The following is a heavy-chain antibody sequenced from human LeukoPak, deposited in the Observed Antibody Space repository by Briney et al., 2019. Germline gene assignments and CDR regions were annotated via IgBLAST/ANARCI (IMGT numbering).Heavy chain of an antibody. Sequence: GESLTLSCTASGFTFSRCAISWVRQAPGKGLEWVSSISASGGSTYYAPSVKGRFTISRDNSKNTLYLQMSSLRAEDTAVYYCANRLPDDCGYSYRYFDLWGRGTLVTVSS. D-gene: IGHD5-12*01. CDR3: ANRLPDDCGYSYRYFDL. J-gene: IGHJ2*01. CDR1: GFTFSRCA. V-gene: IGHV3-23*01. CDR2: ISASGGST.